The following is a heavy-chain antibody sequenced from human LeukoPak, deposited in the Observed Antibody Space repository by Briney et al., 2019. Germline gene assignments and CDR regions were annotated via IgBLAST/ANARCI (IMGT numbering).Heavy chain of an antibody. D-gene: IGHD2/OR15-2a*01. V-gene: IGHV1-46*01. CDR2: INPSGGST. CDR1: GYTFTSYY. Sequence: ASVKVSCKASGYTFTSYYMHWVRQAPGQGLGWMGIINPSGGSTSYAQKFQGRVTMTRDTSTSTVYMKLSSLRSEDTAMYYCAREWAGIFGSSWGQGTLVTVSS. J-gene: IGHJ5*02. CDR3: AREWAGIFGSS.